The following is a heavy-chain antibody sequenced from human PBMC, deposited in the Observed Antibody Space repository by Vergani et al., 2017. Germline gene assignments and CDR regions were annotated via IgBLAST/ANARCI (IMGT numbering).Heavy chain of an antibody. CDR2: IWYDGSKE. CDR1: GFTLSSHA. D-gene: IGHD3-3*01. Sequence: QVQLEESGGGVVQPGRSLRLSCAGSGFTLSSHAMHWVRQAPGKGLEWVAFIWYDGSKEYYADSVKGRFTISRDNSKNTLYLQMNNLRAADTAVYYCAKAPQVRFLEWLLVDYWGQGTLVTVSS. CDR3: AKAPQVRFLEWLLVDY. J-gene: IGHJ4*02. V-gene: IGHV3-33*06.